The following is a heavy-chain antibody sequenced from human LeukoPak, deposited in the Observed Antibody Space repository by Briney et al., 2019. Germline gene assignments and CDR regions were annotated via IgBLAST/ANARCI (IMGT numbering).Heavy chain of an antibody. CDR1: GYTFTSYG. CDR3: ARDLRSHYYDSSGYYGPLSVD. D-gene: IGHD3-22*01. J-gene: IGHJ4*02. V-gene: IGHV1-18*01. CDR2: ISAYNGNT. Sequence: ASVKVSCKASGYTFTSYGISWVRQAPGQGLEWMGWISAYNGNTNYAQKLQGRVTMTTDTSTSTAYVELRSLRSDDTAVYYRARDLRSHYYDSSGYYGPLSVDWGQGTLVTVSS.